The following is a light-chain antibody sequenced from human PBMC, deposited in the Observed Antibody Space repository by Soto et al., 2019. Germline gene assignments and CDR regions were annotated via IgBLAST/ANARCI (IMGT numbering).Light chain of an antibody. CDR1: QSISSR. V-gene: IGKV1-5*03. CDR3: QEYNSYSP. Sequence: DIQMTQSPSTLSASVGDRVTITCRASQSISSRLAWYQQQAGKAPKLLIYNTSSLESGVPSRFSGSGSGTEFTLTISSLQPDDFATYYCQEYNSYSPFGGGTKVEIK. J-gene: IGKJ4*02. CDR2: NTS.